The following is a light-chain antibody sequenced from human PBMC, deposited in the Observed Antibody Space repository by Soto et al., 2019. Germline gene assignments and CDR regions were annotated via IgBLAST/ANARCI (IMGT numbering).Light chain of an antibody. CDR1: QSVSSN. Sequence: EIVMTQFPATMSVSPGETATLSCRASQSVSSNLAWYQQKPGQAPRLLIYGASTRATGIPARFSGSGSGTEFTLTISSLQSEDFAVYYCQQYNNFWTFGQGTKVEIK. CDR3: QQYNNFWT. CDR2: GAS. J-gene: IGKJ1*01. V-gene: IGKV3-15*01.